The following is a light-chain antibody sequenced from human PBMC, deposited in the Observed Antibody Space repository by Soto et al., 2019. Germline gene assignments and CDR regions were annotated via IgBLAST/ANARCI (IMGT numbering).Light chain of an antibody. J-gene: IGLJ2*01. Sequence: QTLVTQEPSFSVSPGGTVTLTCGLSSGSVSTKYYPSWYQQTPGQTPRTLMYNTNTRSSGVPDRFSGSIVANKAALTISGAQAVVESDDYCGLYMGTGISISGGGTKLPVL. CDR3: GLYMGTGISI. V-gene: IGLV8-61*01. CDR1: SGSVSTKYY. CDR2: NTN.